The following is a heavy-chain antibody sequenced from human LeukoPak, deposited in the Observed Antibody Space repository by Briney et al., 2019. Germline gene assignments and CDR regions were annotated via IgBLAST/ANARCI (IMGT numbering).Heavy chain of an antibody. CDR2: LHSSGST. J-gene: IGHJ4*02. Sequence: SETLSLTCTVSAGSISAYYWSWIRRPAGKELEWIGRLHSSGSTNYSPSLQSRVTMSVDTSKNQFSLNLSSITAADTAVYFCAREYSSSRYLDYWGQGILVTVSS. CDR1: AGSISAYY. D-gene: IGHD2-2*01. CDR3: AREYSSSRYLDY. V-gene: IGHV4-4*07.